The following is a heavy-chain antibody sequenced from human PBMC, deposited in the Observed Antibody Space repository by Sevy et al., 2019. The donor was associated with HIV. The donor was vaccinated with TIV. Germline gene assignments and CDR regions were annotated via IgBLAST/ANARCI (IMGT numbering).Heavy chain of an antibody. CDR1: GFTFSSYA. CDR3: AKEPPGYSKGQNDFDY. CDR2: ISGSGGST. J-gene: IGHJ4*02. V-gene: IGHV3-23*01. Sequence: GGSLRLSCAASGFTFSSYAMSWVRQAPGKGLEWVSAISGSGGSTYYADSVKGRFTISRDNSKNTLYLQMNSLRAEDTVFYYCAKEPPGYSKGQNDFDYWGQGTLVTVSS. D-gene: IGHD4-4*01.